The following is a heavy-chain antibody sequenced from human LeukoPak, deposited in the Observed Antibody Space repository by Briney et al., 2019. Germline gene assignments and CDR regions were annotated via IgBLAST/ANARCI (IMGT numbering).Heavy chain of an antibody. CDR3: AKTYSGSYYIVDD. D-gene: IGHD1-26*01. V-gene: IGHV3-30*18. Sequence: TGGSLRLSCAASGFTFSGYAMHWVRQAPGKGLEWVAVILYDGSNKYYADSVKGRFSISRDNSKNTLYLQMNSLRAEDTAVYYCAKTYSGSYYIVDDWGQGTLVTVSS. CDR1: GFTFSGYA. CDR2: ILYDGSNK. J-gene: IGHJ4*02.